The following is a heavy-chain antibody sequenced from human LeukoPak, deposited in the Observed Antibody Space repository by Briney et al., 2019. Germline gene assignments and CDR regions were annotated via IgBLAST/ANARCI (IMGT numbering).Heavy chain of an antibody. D-gene: IGHD3-22*01. V-gene: IGHV3-23*01. J-gene: IGHJ4*02. CDR2: ISGMVGST. CDR3: AKMVGVYYYDSSGYYYGYFDY. CDR1: GSTFSSYA. Sequence: PGGSLTLSCAASGSTFSSYAMSWVRHAPGKGLEWVSAISGMVGSTYYADSVKGRFTISRDNSKNTLYLQMNSLRAEDTAVYYCAKMVGVYYYDSSGYYYGYFDYWGQGTLVTVSS.